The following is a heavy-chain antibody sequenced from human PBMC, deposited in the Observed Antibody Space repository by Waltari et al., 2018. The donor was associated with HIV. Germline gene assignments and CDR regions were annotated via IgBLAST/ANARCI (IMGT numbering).Heavy chain of an antibody. V-gene: IGHV3-30-3*02. Sequence: QVQLVESGGGVVQPGRSLRLSCAVSGFTFSSYVMHWVRQAPGKGLGWVAVISKDGNRKFYADSVKGRFTISRDNSWNTLSLQMNSLRAEDTATYYCAKSDDGAWHYFIAWGQGTLVTVSS. CDR3: AKSDDGAWHYFIA. CDR1: GFTFSSYV. D-gene: IGHD1-26*01. CDR2: ISKDGNRK. J-gene: IGHJ5*02.